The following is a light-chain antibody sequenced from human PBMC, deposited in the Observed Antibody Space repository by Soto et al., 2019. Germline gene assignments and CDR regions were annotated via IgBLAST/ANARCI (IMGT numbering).Light chain of an antibody. Sequence: QLVLTQPPSVSGAPGQRVTISCTGNSSNIGAGYEVHWYQQLPGTAPKLLIYDNNNRPSGVPDRFSGSRSGTSASLAITGLQAEDEAHYYCQSYDRSLSASVFGGGTKLTVL. CDR1: SSNIGAGYE. CDR3: QSYDRSLSASV. CDR2: DNN. V-gene: IGLV1-40*01. J-gene: IGLJ2*01.